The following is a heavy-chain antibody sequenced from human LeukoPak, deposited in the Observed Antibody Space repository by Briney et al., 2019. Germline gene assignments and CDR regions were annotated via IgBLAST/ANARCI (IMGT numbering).Heavy chain of an antibody. Sequence: GGSLRLSCAASGFTVSSNYMSWVRQAPGKGLEWVSVIYSGGSTYYADSVKGRFTISRDNSKNTLYLQMNSLRAEDTAVYYCARGIQFGDSSGYYIWDSPPDYWGQGTLVTVSS. CDR3: ARGIQFGDSSGYYIWDSPPDY. CDR2: IYSGGST. J-gene: IGHJ4*02. V-gene: IGHV3-66*01. CDR1: GFTVSSNY. D-gene: IGHD3-22*01.